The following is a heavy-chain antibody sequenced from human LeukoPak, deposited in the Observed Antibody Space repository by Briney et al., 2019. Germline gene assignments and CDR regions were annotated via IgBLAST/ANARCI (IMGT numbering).Heavy chain of an antibody. CDR1: GFSFISST. J-gene: IGHJ6*03. D-gene: IGHD6-19*01. CDR3: AAEGLGLDYYMDV. CDR2: IVVGSGNT. Sequence: SVKVSCKASGFSFISSTMQWVRQARGQRLEWIGWIVVGSGNTNYAQKFQERVTITRDMSTSTAYMELSSLRSEDTAVYYCAAEGLGLDYYMDVWGKGTTVTVSS. V-gene: IGHV1-58*02.